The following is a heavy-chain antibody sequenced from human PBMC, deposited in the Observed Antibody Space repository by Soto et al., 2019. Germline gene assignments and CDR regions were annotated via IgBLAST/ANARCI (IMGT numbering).Heavy chain of an antibody. Sequence: GASVKVSCKASGGTFSSYAISWVRQAPGQGLEWMGWINAINGTTNYAQKFQGRVTITTDTSASTAYMELSSLRSEDTAVYYCARGPGVVVAAKWFDPWGQGTLVTVSS. D-gene: IGHD2-15*01. CDR1: GGTFSSYA. CDR2: INAINGTT. CDR3: ARGPGVVVAAKWFDP. J-gene: IGHJ5*02. V-gene: IGHV1-69*05.